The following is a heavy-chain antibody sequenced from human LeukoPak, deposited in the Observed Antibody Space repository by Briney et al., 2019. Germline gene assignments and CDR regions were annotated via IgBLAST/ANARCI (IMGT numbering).Heavy chain of an antibody. J-gene: IGHJ4*02. CDR3: ASGGSTSFDY. CDR1: GYSFTDSY. CDR2: ISAYNGNT. Sequence: GASVKVSCKASGYSFTDSYIYWMRRAPGQGLEWMGWISAYNGNTNYAQKLQGRVTMTTDTSTSTAYMELRSLRSDDTAVYYCASGGSTSFDYWGQGTLVTVSS. V-gene: IGHV1-18*04. D-gene: IGHD1-26*01.